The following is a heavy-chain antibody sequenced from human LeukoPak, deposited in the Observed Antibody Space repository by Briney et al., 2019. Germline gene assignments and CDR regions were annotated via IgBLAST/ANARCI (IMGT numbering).Heavy chain of an antibody. CDR3: ARVYGDYEADY. V-gene: IGHV4-38-2*02. Sequence: SETLSLTCTVSGYSISSGYYWGWIRQPPGKGLEWIGSIYHSGNTYYSPSLKSRVTISVDTSKNQFSLKLSSVTAADTAVYYCARVYGDYEADYWGQGTLVTVSS. J-gene: IGHJ4*02. CDR1: GYSISSGYY. CDR2: IYHSGNT. D-gene: IGHD4-17*01.